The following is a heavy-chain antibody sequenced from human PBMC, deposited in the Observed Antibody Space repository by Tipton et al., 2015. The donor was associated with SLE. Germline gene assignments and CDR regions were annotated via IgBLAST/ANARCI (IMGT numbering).Heavy chain of an antibody. CDR3: ARVERLSSRSSFDY. V-gene: IGHV1-18*01. Sequence: QLVQSGAEVKKPGASVRVSCKASGYTFTSYAITWVRQAPGQGLEWMAWISGYNGNTNHAQRFQGRVTMTTDTSTDTAYMELRGLRSDDTAVYYCARVERLSSRSSFDYWGQGTLVTFSS. CDR1: GYTFTSYA. CDR2: ISGYNGNT. J-gene: IGHJ4*02. D-gene: IGHD6-25*01.